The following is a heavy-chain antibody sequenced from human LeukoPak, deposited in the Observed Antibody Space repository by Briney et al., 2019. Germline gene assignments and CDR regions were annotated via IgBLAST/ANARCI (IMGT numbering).Heavy chain of an antibody. Sequence: PGGALRHSFAAPLFPFSSYDMQTGRQATGKGLEWVSAYVSAGNTYSPGSVKGRFTICRENVTTALYIQIDSLRAGDTAVYYCARGLGRSYVLSYDGMDVWGQETTVTVSS. V-gene: IGHV3-13*01. D-gene: IGHD1-26*01. CDR3: ARGLGRSYVLSYDGMDV. J-gene: IGHJ6*02. CDR1: LFPFSSYD. CDR2: YVSAGNT.